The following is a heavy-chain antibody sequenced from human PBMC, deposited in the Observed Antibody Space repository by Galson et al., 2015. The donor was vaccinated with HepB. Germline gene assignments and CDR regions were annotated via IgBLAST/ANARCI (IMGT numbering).Heavy chain of an antibody. J-gene: IGHJ5*02. D-gene: IGHD2/OR15-2a*01. Sequence: SVKVSCKASGYTCTNYAVNWVRQAPGQGLEWMGWINTNTGNPTYAQGFTGRFVFSLDTSVSTTYLQISSLKAEDTAVYYCARDLTVSLDSWGQGTLVTVSS. CDR1: GYTCTNYA. CDR2: INTNTGNP. V-gene: IGHV7-4-1*02. CDR3: ARDLTVSLDS.